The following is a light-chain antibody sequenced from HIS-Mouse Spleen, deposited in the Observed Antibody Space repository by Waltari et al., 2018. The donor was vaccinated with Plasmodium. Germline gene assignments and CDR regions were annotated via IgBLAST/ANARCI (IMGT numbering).Light chain of an antibody. CDR1: QRISSY. V-gene: IGKV1-39*01. J-gene: IGKJ2*01. CDR3: QQSYSTPPYT. Sequence: DIQMTQSPSSLSASVGDRVTITCRASQRISSYLNWYQQKPGKAPKLLIYAASSLQRGVPARFSGSGSGTDFTLTISSLQPEDFATYYGQQSYSTPPYTFGQGTKLEIK. CDR2: AAS.